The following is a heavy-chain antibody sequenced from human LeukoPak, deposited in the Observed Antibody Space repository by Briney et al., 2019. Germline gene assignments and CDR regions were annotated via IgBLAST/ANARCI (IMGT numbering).Heavy chain of an antibody. CDR1: GGSFSGYY. Sequence: SETLSLTCAVYGGSFSGYYWSWIRQPPGEGLEWIGYIYYSGSTNYNPSLKSRVTISVDTSKNQFSLKLSSVTAADTAVYYCARAAGPLRYFDWLSSTLFGYFDYWGQGTLVTVSS. CDR3: ARAAGPLRYFDWLSSTLFGYFDY. D-gene: IGHD3-9*01. CDR2: IYYSGST. J-gene: IGHJ4*02. V-gene: IGHV4-59*01.